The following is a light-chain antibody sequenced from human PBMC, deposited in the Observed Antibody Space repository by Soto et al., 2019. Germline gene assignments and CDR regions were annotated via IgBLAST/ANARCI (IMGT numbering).Light chain of an antibody. V-gene: IGKV1-5*03. J-gene: IGKJ4*01. CDR1: QSISSW. CDR3: QQYNSLT. CDR2: KAS. Sequence: DIQMTQSPSTLSASVGDRVTITCRASQSISSWLAWYQQKPGKAPKLLSYKASSLESGVPSMFSGSGSGTEFTLTISSLQPDDFATYYCQQYNSLTFGGGTKVEI.